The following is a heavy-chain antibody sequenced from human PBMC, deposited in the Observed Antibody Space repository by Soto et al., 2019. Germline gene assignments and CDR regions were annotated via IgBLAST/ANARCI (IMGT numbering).Heavy chain of an antibody. J-gene: IGHJ5*02. CDR3: ARDASTYCSSTSCYPDNGFDT. CDR1: GYTFTSYG. V-gene: IGHV1-18*04. Sequence: ASVKVSCKASGYTFTSYGISWVRQAPGQGLEWMGWISAYNGNTNYAQKLQGRVTMTTDTSTSTAYMELRSLRSDDTAVYSCARDASTYCSSTSCYPDNGFDTWGQGTLVTVSS. D-gene: IGHD2-2*01. CDR2: ISAYNGNT.